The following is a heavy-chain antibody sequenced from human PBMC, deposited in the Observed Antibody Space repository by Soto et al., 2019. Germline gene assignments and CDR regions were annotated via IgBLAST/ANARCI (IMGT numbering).Heavy chain of an antibody. V-gene: IGHV3-7*01. CDR2: IKQDGSEK. Sequence: GGSLRLSCAASGFTFSSYWMSWVRQAPGKGLEWVANIKQDGSEKYYVDSVKGRFTISRDNAKNSLYLQMNSLRAEDTAVYYCARVGCGSTSCYAPWGYYYYYMDVWGKGTTVTVSS. CDR1: GFTFSSYW. CDR3: ARVGCGSTSCYAPWGYYYYYMDV. J-gene: IGHJ6*03. D-gene: IGHD2-2*01.